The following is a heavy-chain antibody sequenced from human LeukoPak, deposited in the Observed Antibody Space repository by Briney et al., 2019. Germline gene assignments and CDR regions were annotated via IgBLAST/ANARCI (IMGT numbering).Heavy chain of an antibody. J-gene: IGHJ4*02. V-gene: IGHV4-59*08. CDR3: ARQGSSGYFGWGHYFDY. Sequence: PSETLSLTCTVSGGSISSYYWSWIRQPPGKGLEWIGYIYYSGSTNYNPSLKSRVTISVDTSKNQFSLKLSSVTAADTAVYYCARQGSSGYFGWGHYFDYWGQGTLVTVSS. D-gene: IGHD3-22*01. CDR1: GGSISSYY. CDR2: IYYSGST.